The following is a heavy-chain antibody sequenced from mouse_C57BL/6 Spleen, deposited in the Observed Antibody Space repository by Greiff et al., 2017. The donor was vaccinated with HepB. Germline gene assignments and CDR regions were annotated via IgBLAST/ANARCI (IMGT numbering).Heavy chain of an antibody. J-gene: IGHJ1*03. CDR2: INYDGSST. D-gene: IGHD1-1*01. Sequence: EVQLVESEGGLVQPGSSMKLSCTASGFTFSDYYMAWVRQVPEKGLEWVANINYDGSSTYYLDSLKSRFIISRDNAKNILYLQMSSLKSEDTATYYCARGPYYGSSYPYWYFDVWGTGTTVTVSS. V-gene: IGHV5-16*01. CDR3: ARGPYYGSSYPYWYFDV. CDR1: GFTFSDYY.